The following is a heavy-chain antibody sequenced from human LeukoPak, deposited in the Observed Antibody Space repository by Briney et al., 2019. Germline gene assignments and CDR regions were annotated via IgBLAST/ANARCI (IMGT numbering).Heavy chain of an antibody. CDR3: ARLRGGYYYYYYMDV. D-gene: IGHD3-16*01. CDR1: GGSISSGSYY. J-gene: IGHJ6*03. CDR2: IYTSVST. Sequence: SETLSLTCTVSGGSISSGSYYWSWIRQPAGKGLEWIGRIYTSVSTNYNPSLKSRVTISVDTSKNQFSLKLSSVTAADTAVYYCARLRGGYYYYYYMDVWGKGTTVTVSS. V-gene: IGHV4-61*02.